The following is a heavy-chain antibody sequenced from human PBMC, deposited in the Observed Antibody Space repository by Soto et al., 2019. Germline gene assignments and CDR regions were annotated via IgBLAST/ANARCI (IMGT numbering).Heavy chain of an antibody. CDR3: ARGGYYYDSSGYYNRNDDAFDI. CDR2: IGTAGDT. J-gene: IGHJ3*02. D-gene: IGHD3-22*01. V-gene: IGHV3-13*01. Sequence: GGSLRLSCAASGFTFSSYDMHWVRQATGKGLEWVSAIGTAGDTYYPGSVKGRFTISRENAKNSLYLQMNSLRAEDTAVYYCARGGYYYDSSGYYNRNDDAFDIWGQGTMVTVSS. CDR1: GFTFSSYD.